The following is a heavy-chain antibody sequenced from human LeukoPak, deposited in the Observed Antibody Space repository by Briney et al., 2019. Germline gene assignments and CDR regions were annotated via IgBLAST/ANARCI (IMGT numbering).Heavy chain of an antibody. CDR2: IIPIFGTA. CDR3: GGVVPQYYYYYYMDV. J-gene: IGHJ6*03. Sequence: SVKVSCKASGGTFSSYAISWVPQAPGQGLEWMGGIIPIFGTANYAQKFQGRVTITADESTSTAYMELSSLRSEDTAVYYFGGVVPQYYYYYYMDVWGKGTTVTVSS. V-gene: IGHV1-69*01. CDR1: GGTFSSYA.